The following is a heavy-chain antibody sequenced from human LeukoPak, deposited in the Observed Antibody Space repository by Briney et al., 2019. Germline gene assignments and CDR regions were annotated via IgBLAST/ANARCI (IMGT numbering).Heavy chain of an antibody. D-gene: IGHD5-18*01. CDR1: GYTLTELS. CDR2: FDPEDGET. V-gene: IGHV1-24*01. Sequence: ASVKVSCKVSGYTLTELSMHWVRQAPGKGLEWMGGFDPEDGETIYAQKFQGRVTMTEDTSTDPAYMELSSLRSEDTAVYYCATGLFFQVDTAMATAPYFDYWGQGTLVTVSS. J-gene: IGHJ4*02. CDR3: ATGLFFQVDTAMATAPYFDY.